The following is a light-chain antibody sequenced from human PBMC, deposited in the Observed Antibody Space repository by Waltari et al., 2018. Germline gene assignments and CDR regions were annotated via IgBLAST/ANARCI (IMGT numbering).Light chain of an antibody. V-gene: IGLV2-23*02. CDR1: TSALGSYDL. CDR2: EVF. J-gene: IGLJ1*01. Sequence: QSALTQPASLSGTPGPSITIPCSGTTSALGSYDLVSWYQQHPGEAPKLLICEVFKRPPDTSSRFSGAKSGSTASLTISGLQPEDEADYYCCSYAGRGTYVFGSGTKVTVL. CDR3: CSYAGRGTYV.